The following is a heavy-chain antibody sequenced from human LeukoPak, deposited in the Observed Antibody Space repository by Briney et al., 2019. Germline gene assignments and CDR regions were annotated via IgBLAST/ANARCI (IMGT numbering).Heavy chain of an antibody. Sequence: GGSLTLSCAASGFTFNKYWMSWVRQAPGKGLVWVSHINSDGSWTSYADSVKGRFTISKDNAKNTVYLQMNSLRAEDTAVYYCVSFYETYWGRGTLVTVSS. CDR2: INSDGSWT. J-gene: IGHJ4*02. V-gene: IGHV3-74*01. CDR3: VSFYETY. CDR1: GFTFNKYW. D-gene: IGHD2/OR15-2a*01.